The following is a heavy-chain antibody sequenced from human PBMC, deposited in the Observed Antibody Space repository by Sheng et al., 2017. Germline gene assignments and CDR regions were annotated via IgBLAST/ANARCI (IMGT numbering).Heavy chain of an antibody. CDR1: AGTFRKYS. CDR3: ASQEESGSTWGGWYFDL. Sequence: QVQLEQSGAEVKKPGSSVKVSCKTSAGTFRKYSFSWVRQAPGQGLEWMGGFIPTLSIANLRTEVPGRESRLPSDNSSNTAYMQLNSLRSEDTAMYYCASQEESGSTWGGWYFDLWGRGTLVTVSS. J-gene: IGHJ2*01. CDR2: FIPTLSIA. V-gene: IGHV1-69*02. D-gene: IGHD7-27*01.